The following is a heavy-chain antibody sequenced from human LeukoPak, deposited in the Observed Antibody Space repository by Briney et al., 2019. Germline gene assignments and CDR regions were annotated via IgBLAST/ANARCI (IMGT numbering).Heavy chain of an antibody. J-gene: IGHJ3*02. V-gene: IGHV3-30*02. CDR1: GFTFSSYG. CDR2: IRYDGSNK. D-gene: IGHD3-22*01. Sequence: GGSLRLSCAASGFTFSSYGMHWVRQAPGKGLEWVAFIRYDGSNKYYADSVKGRFTISRDNSKNTLYLQMNSLRAEDTAVYYCAKAMIVVYDAFDIWGQGTMVTVSS. CDR3: AKAMIVVYDAFDI.